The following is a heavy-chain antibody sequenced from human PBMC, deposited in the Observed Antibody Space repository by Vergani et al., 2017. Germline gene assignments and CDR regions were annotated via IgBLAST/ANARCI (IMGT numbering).Heavy chain of an antibody. V-gene: IGHV4-39*01. CDR1: GGSISSSSYY. CDR3: ARLMASEWLLSLTPNFPDYYYYMDV. CDR2: IYYSGST. Sequence: QLQLQESGPGLVKPSETLSLTCTVSGGSISSSSYYWGWIRQPPGKGLEWIGSIYYSGSTYYNPSLKSRVTISVDTSKNQFSLKLSSVTAADTAVYYCARLMASEWLLSLTPNFPDYYYYMDVWGKGTTVTVSS. D-gene: IGHD3-3*01. J-gene: IGHJ6*03.